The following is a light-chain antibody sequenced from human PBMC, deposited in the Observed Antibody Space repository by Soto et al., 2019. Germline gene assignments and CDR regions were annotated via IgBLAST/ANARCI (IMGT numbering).Light chain of an antibody. V-gene: IGLV1-40*01. Sequence: QSVLTQPPSVSGAPGQRVTISCTGSSSNIGAGYDVHWYQQVPGTAPRLVIYDNNNRSSGVPDRFSGSKSGTSGSLAIIGLQAEDEADYYCQSYDSGLSVVFGGGTKLTVL. CDR1: SSNIGAGYD. CDR2: DNN. J-gene: IGLJ3*02. CDR3: QSYDSGLSVV.